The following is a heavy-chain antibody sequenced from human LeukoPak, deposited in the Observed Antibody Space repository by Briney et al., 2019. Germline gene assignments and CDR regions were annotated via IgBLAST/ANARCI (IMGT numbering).Heavy chain of an antibody. CDR2: IYYSGST. Sequence: SETLSLTCTVSGGSISSSSYYWGWIRQPPGKGLEWIGSIYYSGSTDYNPSLKSRVTISVDTSKNQFSLKLSSVTAADTAVYYCARDSSCLGYCSSTSCSNYFDYWGQGTLVTVSS. J-gene: IGHJ4*02. V-gene: IGHV4-39*07. D-gene: IGHD2-2*01. CDR3: ARDSSCLGYCSSTSCSNYFDY. CDR1: GGSISSSSYY.